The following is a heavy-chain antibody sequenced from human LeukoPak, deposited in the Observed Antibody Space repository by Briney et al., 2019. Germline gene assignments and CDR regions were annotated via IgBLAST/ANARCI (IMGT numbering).Heavy chain of an antibody. Sequence: PGGSLRLSCAASGFTFSSYAMSWVRQAPGKGLEWVSAISGSGGSTYYADSVKGRFTISRDNSKNTLYLQMNSLRAEDTAVYYCAKDHLMIVVPHLDYWGQGTLVTVSS. V-gene: IGHV3-23*01. CDR2: ISGSGGST. J-gene: IGHJ4*02. CDR3: AKDHLMIVVPHLDY. D-gene: IGHD3-22*01. CDR1: GFTFSSYA.